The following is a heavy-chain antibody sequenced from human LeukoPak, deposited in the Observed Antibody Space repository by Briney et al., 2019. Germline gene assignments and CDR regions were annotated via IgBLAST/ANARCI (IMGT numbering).Heavy chain of an antibody. Sequence: SETLSLTCTVSGGSISSYYWSWIRQPPGKGLEWIGSIYYSGSTYYNPSLKSRVTISVDTSKNQFSLKLSSVTAADTAVYYCARDGSRYYYYYGMDVWGQGTTVTVSS. J-gene: IGHJ6*02. CDR3: ARDGSRYYYYYGMDV. CDR2: IYYSGST. CDR1: GGSISSYY. V-gene: IGHV4-59*12.